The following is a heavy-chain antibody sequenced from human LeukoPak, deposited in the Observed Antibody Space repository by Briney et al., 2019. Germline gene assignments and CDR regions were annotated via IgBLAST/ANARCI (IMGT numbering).Heavy chain of an antibody. CDR1: GGSISSSSYY. CDR2: IYYSGST. CDR3: ARPVRGSGSRIGFDP. J-gene: IGHJ5*02. Sequence: PSETLSLTCTVSGGSISSSSYYWGWIRQPPGKGLEWIGSIYYSGSTYYNPSLKSRVTISVDTSKNQFFLKLSSVTAADTAVYYCARPVRGSGSRIGFDPWGQGTLVTVSS. V-gene: IGHV4-39*01. D-gene: IGHD3-10*01.